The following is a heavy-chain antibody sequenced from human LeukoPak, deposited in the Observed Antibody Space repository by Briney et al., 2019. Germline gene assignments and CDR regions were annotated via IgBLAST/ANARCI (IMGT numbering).Heavy chain of an antibody. J-gene: IGHJ6*04. CDR1: GFTFSTYS. CDR2: ISSNAVYI. V-gene: IGHV3-21*01. CDR3: AELGITMIGGV. D-gene: IGHD3-10*02. Sequence: PGGSLRLSCVTSGFTFSTYSMNWVRQAPGKGLEWVSSISSNAVYISYADSVRGRFTISRDNAQNSLYLQMNSLRAEDTAVYYCAELGITMIGGVWGKGTTVTISS.